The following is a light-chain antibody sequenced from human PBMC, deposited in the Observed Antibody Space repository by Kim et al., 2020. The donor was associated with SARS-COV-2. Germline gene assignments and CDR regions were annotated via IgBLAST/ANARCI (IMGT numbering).Light chain of an antibody. CDR1: KLGDKY. V-gene: IGLV3-1*01. CDR3: QAWDSSTAV. Sequence: GAPGQTASITCTGDKLGDKYACWYQQKPGQSPVLVIYQDSKRPSGIPERFSGPNSGNTATLTISGTQAMDEADYYCQAWDSSTAVFGGGTQLTVL. CDR2: QDS. J-gene: IGLJ2*01.